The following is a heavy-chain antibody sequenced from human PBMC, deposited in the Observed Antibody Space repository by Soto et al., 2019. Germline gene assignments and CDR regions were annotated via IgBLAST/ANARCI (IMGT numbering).Heavy chain of an antibody. CDR2: ISFDGSNR. V-gene: IGHV3-33*01. D-gene: IGHD6-19*01. J-gene: IGHJ6*03. CDR1: GFTFSSYG. CDR3: ARGAGLSQYNYYINV. Sequence: QVQLVESGGGVVQPGRSLRLSCAASGFTFSSYGMHWVRQAPGKGLEWVAIISFDGSNRYYADSVKGRFTISRDSSKNTLSLQVNSLRAEDTAVYYCARGAGLSQYNYYINVWGKGTTVTVSS.